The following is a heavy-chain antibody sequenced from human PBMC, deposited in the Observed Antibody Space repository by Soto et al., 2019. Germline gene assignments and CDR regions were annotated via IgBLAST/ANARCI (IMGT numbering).Heavy chain of an antibody. V-gene: IGHV4-34*01. CDR1: GGSFSGYY. CDR2: INHSGST. CDR3: ARDVGYHYDGSPSGQFDF. D-gene: IGHD3-22*01. Sequence: PSETLSLTCAVYGGSFSGYYWSWIRQPPGKGLEWIGEINHSGSTNYNPSLKSRVTISVDKSKNQFSLKLSSVTAADTAVYYCARDVGYHYDGSPSGQFDFWGQGTLVTVSS. J-gene: IGHJ4*02.